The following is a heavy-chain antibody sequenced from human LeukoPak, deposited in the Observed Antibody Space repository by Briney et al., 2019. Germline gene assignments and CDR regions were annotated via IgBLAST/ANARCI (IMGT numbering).Heavy chain of an antibody. V-gene: IGHV5-51*01. J-gene: IGHJ4*02. CDR1: VDSITSYW. D-gene: IGHD3-10*01. Sequence: AESLKISCKDSVDSITSYWIACGRQMPVKDLEGMGILYPGDSDTTYSPSFQGPVTISTATSINPTYLQWSTLKDSATAIYYCARESGSRKLLNWGQGTLVTVSS. CDR3: ARESGSRKLLN. CDR2: LYPGDSDT.